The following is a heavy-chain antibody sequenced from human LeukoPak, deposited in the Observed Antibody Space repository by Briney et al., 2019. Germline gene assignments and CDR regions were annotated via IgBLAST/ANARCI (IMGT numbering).Heavy chain of an antibody. V-gene: IGHV4-30-2*01. D-gene: IGHD6-6*01. Sequence: SETLSLTCSVSGASITAVGYFWTWIRQPPGQGLEWIGNIYHSGSTRYNPSLKSRVIISLDRSENQFSLKLSSVTAADTAVYYCARVYSSSLSWFDPWGQGTLVTVSS. CDR2: IYHSGST. CDR1: GASITAVGYF. J-gene: IGHJ5*02. CDR3: ARVYSSSLSWFDP.